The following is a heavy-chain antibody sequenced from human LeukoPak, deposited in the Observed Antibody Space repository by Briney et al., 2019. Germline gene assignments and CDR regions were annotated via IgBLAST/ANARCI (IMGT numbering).Heavy chain of an antibody. CDR1: GGXISSYY. CDR3: ARGVTPNCFDH. J-gene: IGHJ5*02. Sequence: SETLSLICTVSGGXISSYYWSWIRQPPGKGLKWIGYIYYSGSTNYNPSLKSRVTISVDTSKNQFSLKLSSVTAADTAVYYCARGVTPNCFDHWGQGTLVTVSS. D-gene: IGHD2-21*02. V-gene: IGHV4-59*08. CDR2: IYYSGST.